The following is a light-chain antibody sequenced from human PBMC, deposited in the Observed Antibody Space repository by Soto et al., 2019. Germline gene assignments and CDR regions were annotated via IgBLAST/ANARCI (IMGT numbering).Light chain of an antibody. CDR3: QQYGSSRRT. CDR1: QSVSSSY. V-gene: IGKV3-20*01. J-gene: IGKJ2*01. Sequence: EIVLTQSPGTLSLSPGERATLSCRASQSVSSSYLAWYQQKPGQAPRLLIYGASSRATGSPDRFSGSGSGTDFTLTISRLEPEDFAVYYCQQYGSSRRTFGQGTKLEIK. CDR2: GAS.